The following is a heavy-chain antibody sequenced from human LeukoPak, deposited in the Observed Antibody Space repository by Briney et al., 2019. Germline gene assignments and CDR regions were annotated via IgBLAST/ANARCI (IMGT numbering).Heavy chain of an antibody. V-gene: IGHV3-23*01. D-gene: IGHD1-26*01. CDR3: AKDLGLSVGSTPFDY. J-gene: IGHJ4*02. CDR1: GFTFSTYT. Sequence: GGSLRLSCSASGFTFSTYTMSWVRQAPGKGLEWVSSIYGSGVSTFYADSVQGRFTISRDNFQNTLSLQMNSLRADDTAVYYCAKDLGLSVGSTPFDYWGQGTLVTVSS. CDR2: IYGSGVST.